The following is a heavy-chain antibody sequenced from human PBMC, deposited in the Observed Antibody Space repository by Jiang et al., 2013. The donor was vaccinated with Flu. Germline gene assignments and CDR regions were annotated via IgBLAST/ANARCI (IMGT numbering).Heavy chain of an antibody. CDR1: GFTFSSYA. J-gene: IGHJ3*02. CDR3: ASVSVVYADAFDI. CDR2: ISGSGGST. Sequence: LSCAASGFTFSSYAMSWVRQAPGKGLEWVSAISGSGGSTYYADSVKGRFTISRDNSKNTLYLQMNSLRAEDTAVYYCASVSVVYADAFDIWGQGTMVTVSS. D-gene: IGHD2-8*02. V-gene: IGHV3-23*01.